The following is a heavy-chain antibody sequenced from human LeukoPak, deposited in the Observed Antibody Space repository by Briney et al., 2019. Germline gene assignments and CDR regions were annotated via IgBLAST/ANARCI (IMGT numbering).Heavy chain of an antibody. Sequence: ASVKVSCKASGYTFTGYYMHWVRQAPGQGLEWMGWINPNSGGTNYAQRFQGRVTMTRDTSISTAYMELSRLRSEDTAVYYCARRLWFGEFPFDYWGQGTLVTVSS. CDR2: INPNSGGT. CDR1: GYTFTGYY. D-gene: IGHD3-10*01. V-gene: IGHV1-2*02. CDR3: ARRLWFGEFPFDY. J-gene: IGHJ4*02.